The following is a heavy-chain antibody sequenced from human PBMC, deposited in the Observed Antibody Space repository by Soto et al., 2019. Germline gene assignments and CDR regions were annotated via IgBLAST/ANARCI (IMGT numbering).Heavy chain of an antibody. CDR1: GGSISSYY. D-gene: IGHD1-1*01. CDR3: ARWPQLEPRFDY. Sequence: SETLSLTCTVSGGSISSYYWSWIRQPPGKGLEWIGYIYYSGSTYYNPSLKSRVTISVDTSKNQFSLKLSSVTAADTAVYYCARWPQLEPRFDYWGQGTLVTVSS. V-gene: IGHV4-59*06. J-gene: IGHJ4*02. CDR2: IYYSGST.